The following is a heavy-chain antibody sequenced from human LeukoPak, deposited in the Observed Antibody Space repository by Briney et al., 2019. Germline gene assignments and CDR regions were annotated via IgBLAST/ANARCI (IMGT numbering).Heavy chain of an antibody. CDR3: ARRGSVDTPMSNWVWWY. CDR1: GYTFTTYG. V-gene: IGHV1-18*01. D-gene: IGHD5-18*01. Sequence: GASLKVSCKASGYTFTTYGISWLRQAPGQGLEWMGWITPHNGDTNYAQKLQGRVTLTKDTSTSTVYMELRSLRSDDTAVYYCARRGSVDTPMSNWVWWYWGQGTLVTVS. J-gene: IGHJ4*02. CDR2: ITPHNGDT.